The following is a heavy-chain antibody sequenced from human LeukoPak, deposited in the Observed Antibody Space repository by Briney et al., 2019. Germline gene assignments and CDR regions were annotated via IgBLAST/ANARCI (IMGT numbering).Heavy chain of an antibody. CDR2: INSDGSST. CDR3: AREGVYDFWSGYRVNWFDP. Sequence: GGSLRLSCAASGFTFSSYWMHWVRHAPGKGLVWVSRINSDGSSTSYADSVKGRFTISRDNAKNTLYLQMNSLRAEDTAVYYCAREGVYDFWSGYRVNWFDPWGQGTLVTVSS. D-gene: IGHD3-3*01. V-gene: IGHV3-74*01. J-gene: IGHJ5*02. CDR1: GFTFSSYW.